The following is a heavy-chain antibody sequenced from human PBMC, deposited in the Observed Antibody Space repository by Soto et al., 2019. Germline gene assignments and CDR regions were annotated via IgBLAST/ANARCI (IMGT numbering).Heavy chain of an antibody. D-gene: IGHD6-13*01. CDR2: ISYSGGT. J-gene: IGHJ4*02. CDR1: GGSISNYY. CDR3: ARRAAAAAFDY. V-gene: IGHV4-59*01. Sequence: PSETLSLTCTVSGGSISNYYCSWIRQPPGKGLEWIGYISYSGGTNYNPSLKSRVTISLDTSKNQFSLKLSSVTAADTAVYYCARRAAAAAFDYWGQGTLVTVSS.